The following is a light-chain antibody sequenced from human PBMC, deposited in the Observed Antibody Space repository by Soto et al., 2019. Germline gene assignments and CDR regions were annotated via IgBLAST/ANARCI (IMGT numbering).Light chain of an antibody. CDR1: QSIATY. J-gene: IGKJ5*01. CDR3: QQSYSTPPT. V-gene: IGKV1-39*01. CDR2: FAS. Sequence: DIQMTQSPSSLSASLGDRVTITCRSSQSIATYLTWYQQKPGKAPKLXIYFASRLASGVPSRFSGSGSGTDCTLTISSLQSEDVATYYCQQSYSTPPTFGQGTRLEIK.